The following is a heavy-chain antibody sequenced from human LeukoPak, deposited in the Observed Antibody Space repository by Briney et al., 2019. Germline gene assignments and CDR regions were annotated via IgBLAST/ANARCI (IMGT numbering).Heavy chain of an antibody. CDR1: GGSISSGGYY. Sequence: SETLSLTCTVSGGSISSGGYYWSWIRQHPGKGLEGIGYIYYSGSTYYNPSLKSRVTISVDTSKNQFSLKLSSVTAADTAVYYCARKVVVTPYWYFDLWGRGTLVTVSS. J-gene: IGHJ2*01. D-gene: IGHD3-22*01. V-gene: IGHV4-31*03. CDR3: ARKVVVTPYWYFDL. CDR2: IYYSGST.